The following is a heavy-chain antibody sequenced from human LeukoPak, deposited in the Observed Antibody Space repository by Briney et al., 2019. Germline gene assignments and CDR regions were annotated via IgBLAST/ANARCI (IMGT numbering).Heavy chain of an antibody. V-gene: IGHV4-59*08. CDR3: ARRAYSAAYWKHFDY. Sequence: PSETLSLTCTVSGGSISSYYWSWIRQPPGKGLEWIGYIYYSGSTNYNPSLKSRVTIPVDTSKNQFSLKLNSVTAADTAVYFCARRAYSAAYWKHFDYWGQGTLVTVSS. CDR1: GGSISSYY. D-gene: IGHD1-1*01. J-gene: IGHJ4*02. CDR2: IYYSGST.